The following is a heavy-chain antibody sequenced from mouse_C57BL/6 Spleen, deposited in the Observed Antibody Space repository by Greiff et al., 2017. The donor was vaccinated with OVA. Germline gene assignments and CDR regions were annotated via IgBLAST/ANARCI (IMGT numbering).Heavy chain of an antibody. CDR2: IDPSDSYT. D-gene: IGHD3-2*02. CDR3: ARGAAQATSGGDY. Sequence: QVQLQQPGAELVRPGTSVKLSCKASGYTFTSYWMHWVKQRPGQGLEWIGVIDPSDSYTNYNQKFKGKATLTVDTSSSTAYMQLSSLTSEDSAVYYCARGAAQATSGGDYWGQGTSVTVSS. V-gene: IGHV1-59*01. J-gene: IGHJ4*01. CDR1: GYTFTSYW.